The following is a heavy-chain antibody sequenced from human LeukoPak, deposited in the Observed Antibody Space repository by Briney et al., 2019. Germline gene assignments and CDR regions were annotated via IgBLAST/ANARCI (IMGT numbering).Heavy chain of an antibody. J-gene: IGHJ3*02. CDR2: NYYSGST. Sequence: SETLSLTCTVSGGSISSSSYYWGWIRQPPGKGLEWIGSNYYSGSTYYNPSLKSRVTISVDTSKNQFSLKLSSVTAADTAVYYCAGVYCTNGVCYIGDNDAFDIWGQGTMVTVSS. V-gene: IGHV4-39*01. CDR3: AGVYCTNGVCYIGDNDAFDI. CDR1: GGSISSSSYY. D-gene: IGHD2-8*01.